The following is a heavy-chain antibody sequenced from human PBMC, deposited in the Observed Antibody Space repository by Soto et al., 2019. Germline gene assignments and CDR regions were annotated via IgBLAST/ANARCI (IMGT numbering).Heavy chain of an antibody. J-gene: IGHJ4*02. V-gene: IGHV1-69*02. Sequence: QVQLVQSGAEVKKPGSSVKVSCKASGGTFSSYTISWVRQAPGQGLEWMGRIIPILGIANYEQKFQGRVTITADNSTSTAYMELSSLRSEDTAVYYCASGSFPTFHYWGQGTLVTVSS. CDR2: IIPILGIA. D-gene: IGHD1-1*01. CDR1: GGTFSSYT. CDR3: ASGSFPTFHY.